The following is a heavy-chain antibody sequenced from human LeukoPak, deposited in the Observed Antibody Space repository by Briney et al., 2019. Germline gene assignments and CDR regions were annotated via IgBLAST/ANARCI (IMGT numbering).Heavy chain of an antibody. CDR1: GFTFSSYG. CDR2: IGTAGDT. D-gene: IGHD5-18*01. CDR3: AKGSLYSHYMDV. V-gene: IGHV3-13*01. Sequence: GGSLRLSCAASGFTFSSYGMHWVRQATGKGLEWVSAIGTAGDTYYPGSVKGRFTISRENAKNSLYLQMNSLRAGDTAVYYCAKGSLYSHYMDVWGKGTTVTVSS. J-gene: IGHJ6*03.